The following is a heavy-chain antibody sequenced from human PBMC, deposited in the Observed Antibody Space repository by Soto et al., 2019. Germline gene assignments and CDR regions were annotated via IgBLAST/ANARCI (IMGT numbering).Heavy chain of an antibody. CDR2: IFPLTDIP. V-gene: IGHV1-69*02. CDR3: ARGPLVVLNYFPS. CDR1: GGTFRNYP. J-gene: IGHJ4*02. Sequence: QVQLVQSGPEVKKPGSSVKVSCKASGGTFRNYPINWVRQAPGQGLEWMGSIFPLTDIPDYAQNFQARLTISVDRSTSTAYMELNSLTSDDTAMYFCARGPLVVLNYFPSWGQGTLVTVSS.